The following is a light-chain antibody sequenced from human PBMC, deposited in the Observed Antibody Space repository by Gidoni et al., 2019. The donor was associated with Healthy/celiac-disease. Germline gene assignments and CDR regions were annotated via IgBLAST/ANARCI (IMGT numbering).Light chain of an antibody. CDR2: GAS. V-gene: IGKV3-20*01. Sequence: IVLTQSPGTLSLSPGERATLSCRASQSISISYLAWYQQKPGQAPRLLIYGASSRATGIPDRFSGSGSGTDFTLTISRLEPEDVAVYYCQQYGRSPNTFGHGTKVEIK. CDR1: QSISISY. J-gene: IGKJ3*01. CDR3: QQYGRSPNT.